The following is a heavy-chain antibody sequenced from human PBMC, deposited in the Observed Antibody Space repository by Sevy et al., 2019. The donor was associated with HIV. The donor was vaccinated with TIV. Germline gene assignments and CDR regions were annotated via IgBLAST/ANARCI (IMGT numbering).Heavy chain of an antibody. CDR1: GFTFHDYG. Sequence: GGSLRLSCAASGFTFHDYGMHWVRQAPGKDLEWVAGITGNSDNIGYADSAKGRFTISRDNAKNSLYLQMNGLRAEDTALYYCAKVRKAATGTGFFDYWGQGTLVTVSS. D-gene: IGHD6-13*01. CDR3: AKVRKAATGTGFFDY. J-gene: IGHJ4*02. V-gene: IGHV3-9*01. CDR2: ITGNSDNI.